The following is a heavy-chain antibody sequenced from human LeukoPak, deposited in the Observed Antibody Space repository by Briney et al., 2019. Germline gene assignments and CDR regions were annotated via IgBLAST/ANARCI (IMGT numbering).Heavy chain of an antibody. V-gene: IGHV4-34*01. D-gene: IGHD3-22*01. CDR3: ARVLRWGYYDSSGYYYFDY. CDR2: INHSGST. J-gene: IGHJ4*02. Sequence: PSETLSLTCAVYGGSFSGYYWSWIRQPPGKGLDWIGEINHSGSTNYNPSLKSRVTISVDTSKNQFSLKLSSVTAADTAVYYCARVLRWGYYDSSGYYYFDYWGQGTLVTVSS. CDR1: GGSFSGYY.